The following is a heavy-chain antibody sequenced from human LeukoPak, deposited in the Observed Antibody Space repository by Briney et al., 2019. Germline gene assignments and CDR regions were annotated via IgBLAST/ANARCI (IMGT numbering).Heavy chain of an antibody. J-gene: IGHJ4*02. CDR1: GGSISSYY. CDR3: ARDLDNSGWYVFDY. V-gene: IGHV4-59*01. Sequence: SETLSLTCTVSGGSISSYYWSWIRQPPGKGLEWIGYISYSGSTNYNPSLKSRVTISVDTSNNQFSLKLRSVTAADTAVYYCARDLDNSGWYVFDYWGQGNLVTVSS. D-gene: IGHD6-19*01. CDR2: ISYSGST.